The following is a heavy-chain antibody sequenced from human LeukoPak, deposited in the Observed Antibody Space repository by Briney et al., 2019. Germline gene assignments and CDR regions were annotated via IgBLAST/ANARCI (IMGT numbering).Heavy chain of an antibody. D-gene: IGHD1-26*01. Sequence: GESLKISCKGSGYSFTSYWIGWVRQMPGKGLEWMGIIYPGDSDTGYSPSFQGQVTISADKSISTAYLQWSSLKASDTAMYYCARPSGSYLNKNYFDYWGQGTLVTVSS. CDR3: ARPSGSYLNKNYFDY. V-gene: IGHV5-51*01. J-gene: IGHJ4*02. CDR1: GYSFTSYW. CDR2: IYPGDSDT.